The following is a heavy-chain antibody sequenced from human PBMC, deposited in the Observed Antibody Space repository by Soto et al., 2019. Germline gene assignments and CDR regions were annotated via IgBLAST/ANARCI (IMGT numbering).Heavy chain of an antibody. CDR3: TTIILVTGPA. V-gene: IGHV4-59*01. J-gene: IGHJ5*02. CDR1: GGSISSYY. D-gene: IGHD2-21*02. Sequence: SETLSLTCTVSGGSISSYYWSWIRQPPGKGLEWIGYIYYSGSTNYNPSLKSRVTISVDTSKNQFSLKLSSVTAADTAVYYCTTIILVTGPAWGQGTLVTVSS. CDR2: IYYSGST.